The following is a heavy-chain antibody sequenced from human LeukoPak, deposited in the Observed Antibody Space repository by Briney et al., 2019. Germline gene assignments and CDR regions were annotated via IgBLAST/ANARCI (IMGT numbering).Heavy chain of an antibody. CDR3: ATSHYGSGYYYYMDV. CDR2: IYYSGST. J-gene: IGHJ6*03. CDR1: GGSISSYY. V-gene: IGHV4-59*01. Sequence: SETLSLTCSVSGGSISSYYWSWIRQPPGKGLEGIGYIYYSGSTNYNPSLKRRGTIAVDTSKHQFSLQLAYVTAADTAVYYCATSHYGSGYYYYMDVWGKGTTVTVSS. D-gene: IGHD3-10*01.